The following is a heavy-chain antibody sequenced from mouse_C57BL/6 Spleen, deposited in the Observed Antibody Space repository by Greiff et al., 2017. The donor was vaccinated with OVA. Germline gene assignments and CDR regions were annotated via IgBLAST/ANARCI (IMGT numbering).Heavy chain of an antibody. Sequence: QVQLQQPGTELVKPGASVKLSCKASGYTFTSYWMHWVKQRPGQGLEWIGNINPSNGGTNYNEKFKSKATLTVDKSSSTAYMQLSSLTSEDSAVYYCARGIYYDYDEDAMDYWGKGTSVTVSS. CDR3: ARGIYYDYDEDAMDY. J-gene: IGHJ4*01. CDR2: INPSNGGT. D-gene: IGHD2-4*01. CDR1: GYTFTSYW. V-gene: IGHV1-53*01.